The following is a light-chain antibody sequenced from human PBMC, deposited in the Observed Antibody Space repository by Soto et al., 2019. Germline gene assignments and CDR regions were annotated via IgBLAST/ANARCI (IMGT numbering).Light chain of an antibody. Sequence: QSVLTQLPSASGSPGQSVAISCTGTSSDVGGYNYVSWYQQHPDKAPKLMIYEVNKRPSGVPERFSGSKSGNTASLTVSGLQAEDEADYYCSSYAGSSNVFGTGTKVTVL. V-gene: IGLV2-8*01. J-gene: IGLJ1*01. CDR1: SSDVGGYNY. CDR2: EVN. CDR3: SSYAGSSNV.